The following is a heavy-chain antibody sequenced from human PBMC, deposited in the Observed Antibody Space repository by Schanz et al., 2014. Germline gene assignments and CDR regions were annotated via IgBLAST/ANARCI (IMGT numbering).Heavy chain of an antibody. Sequence: EVLLVESGGGLVKPGGSLRLSCEASGFTFITYTMNWVRQAPGKGLEWVSSISGRSSHIYYADSVKGRFSISRDNAKNSLYLQMNSLRAEDTAVYYCAKDLLYGAPMPLNHLDYWGQGTLXTVSS. J-gene: IGHJ4*02. CDR2: ISGRSSHI. CDR3: AKDLLYGAPMPLNHLDY. CDR1: GFTFITYT. D-gene: IGHD2-2*01. V-gene: IGHV3-21*02.